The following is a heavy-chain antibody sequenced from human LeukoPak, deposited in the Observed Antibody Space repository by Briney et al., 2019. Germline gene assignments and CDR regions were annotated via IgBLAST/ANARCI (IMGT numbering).Heavy chain of an antibody. CDR1: GDSVSSSNYY. D-gene: IGHD6-19*01. CDR3: ARRLRANPRRGYFDY. CDR2: LYYDGRT. V-gene: IGHV4-39*01. J-gene: IGHJ4*02. Sequence: SETLSLTCTVFGDSVSSSNYYWAWFRQPPGKGLDWIGSLYYDGRTYYSPSLESRVTVSVDTSKNQFSLKLSSVTAADTAVYYCARRLRANPRRGYFDYWGQGTLVTVSS.